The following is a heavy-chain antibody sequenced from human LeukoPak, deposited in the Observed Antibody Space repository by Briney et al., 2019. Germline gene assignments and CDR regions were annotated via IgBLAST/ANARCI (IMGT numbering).Heavy chain of an antibody. D-gene: IGHD1-1*01. Sequence: GASVTVSCKASGYTFTGYYMHWVRQAPGQGLEWMGGIIPIFGTANYAQKFQGRVTITADESTSTAYMELSSLRSEDTAVYYCARGLGTWDHGDYWGQGTLVTVSS. CDR2: IIPIFGTA. V-gene: IGHV1-69*13. CDR1: GYTFTGYY. J-gene: IGHJ4*02. CDR3: ARGLGTWDHGDY.